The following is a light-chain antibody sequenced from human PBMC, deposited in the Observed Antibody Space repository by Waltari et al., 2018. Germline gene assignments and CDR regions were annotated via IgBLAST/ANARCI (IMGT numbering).Light chain of an antibody. CDR2: DVS. J-gene: IGLJ3*02. Sequence: QSALTQPASVSGSPGQSITISCTGTSSDVGGHNYVSWYQQHPGKAPKLMIYDVSNRPSGVSNRFSGSKSDNTASLTISGLQAEDEADYYCSSYTSSSTWVFGGGTKLTVL. CDR1: SSDVGGHNY. CDR3: SSYTSSSTWV. V-gene: IGLV2-14*03.